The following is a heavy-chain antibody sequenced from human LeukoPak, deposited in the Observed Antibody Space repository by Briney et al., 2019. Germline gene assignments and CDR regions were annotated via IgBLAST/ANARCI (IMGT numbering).Heavy chain of an antibody. CDR1: GGSISSGGYY. V-gene: IGHV4-31*01. CDR3: ARDRITYDAFDI. J-gene: IGHJ3*02. D-gene: IGHD3-10*01. CDR2: IYYSGST. Sequence: PSETLSLTCTVSGGSISSGGYYWSWIRQHPGKGLEWIGYIYYSGSTYYNPSLKSLVTISVDTSKNQFSLKLSSVTAADTAVYYCARDRITYDAFDIWGQGTMVTVSS.